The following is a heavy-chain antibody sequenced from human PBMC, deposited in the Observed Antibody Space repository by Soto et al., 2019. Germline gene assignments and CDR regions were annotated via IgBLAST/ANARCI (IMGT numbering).Heavy chain of an antibody. CDR2: ISGSGGST. CDR3: AKDPQGYYDSHPDPY. CDR1: GFTFGSYA. Sequence: PGGSLRLSCAASGFTFGSYAMSWVRQAPGEGLEWVSAISGSGGSTYYADSVKGRFTISRDNSKNTLYLQMNSLRAEDTAVYYCAKDPQGYYDSHPDPYWGQGTLVTVSS. J-gene: IGHJ4*02. V-gene: IGHV3-23*01. D-gene: IGHD3-22*01.